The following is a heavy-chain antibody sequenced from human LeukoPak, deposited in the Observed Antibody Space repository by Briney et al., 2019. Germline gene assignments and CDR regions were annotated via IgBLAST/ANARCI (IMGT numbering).Heavy chain of an antibody. V-gene: IGHV5-51*01. J-gene: IGHJ4*02. D-gene: IGHD6-19*01. Sequence: GESLNISCMASGYSFTSKWIGWVRQMPGKGLEWMGIIYPDDSDARYSPSFQGQVTISVDKSISTAYLHWRSLKASNTAKYYCARRTFSSVWYYFDYWGQGTQVTVSS. CDR3: ARRTFSSVWYYFDY. CDR1: GYSFTSKW. CDR2: IYPDDSDA.